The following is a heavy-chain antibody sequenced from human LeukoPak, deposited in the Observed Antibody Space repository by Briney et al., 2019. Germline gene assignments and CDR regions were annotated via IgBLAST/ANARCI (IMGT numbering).Heavy chain of an antibody. D-gene: IGHD1-26*01. J-gene: IGHJ6*03. CDR2: ISAYNGNT. Sequence: EASVKVSCKASGGTFSSYAISWVRQAPGQGLEWMGWISAYNGNTNYAQKLQGRVTMTTDTSTSTAYMELRSLRSDDTAVYYCASGGSYYYYYMDVWGKGTTVTVSS. CDR1: GGTFSSYA. CDR3: ASGGSYYYYYMDV. V-gene: IGHV1-18*01.